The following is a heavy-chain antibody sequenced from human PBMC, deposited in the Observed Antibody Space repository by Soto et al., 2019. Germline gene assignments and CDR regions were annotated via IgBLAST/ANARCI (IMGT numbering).Heavy chain of an antibody. CDR1: GGSISSYY. CDR2: IYYSGST. V-gene: IGHV4-59*01. J-gene: IGHJ4*02. D-gene: IGHD3-22*01. CDR3: ARTPMFYHDSSGANFDY. Sequence: SETLSLTCTVSGGSISSYYWSWIRQPPGKGLEWIGYIYYSGSTNYNPSLKSRVTISVDTSKNQFSLKLSSVTAADTAVYYCARTPMFYHDSSGANFDYWGLGTLVTVS.